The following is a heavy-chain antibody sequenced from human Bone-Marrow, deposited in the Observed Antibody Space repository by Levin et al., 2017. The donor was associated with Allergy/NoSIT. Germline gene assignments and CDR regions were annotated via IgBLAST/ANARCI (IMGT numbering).Heavy chain of an antibody. CDR3: ARGPYGSGEEYYYGMDG. CDR2: MNPNSGNT. CDR1: GYTFTSYD. V-gene: IGHV1-8*01. D-gene: IGHD3-10*01. J-gene: IGHJ6*02. Sequence: GASVKVSCKASGYTFTSYDINWVRQATGQGLEWMGWMNPNSGNTGYAQKFQGRVTMTRNTSISTAYMELSSLRSEDTAVYYCARGPYGSGEEYYYGMDGWGQGTTVTVSS.